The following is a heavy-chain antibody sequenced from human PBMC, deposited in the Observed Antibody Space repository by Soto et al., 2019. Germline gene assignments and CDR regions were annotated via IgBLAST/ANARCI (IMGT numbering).Heavy chain of an antibody. Sequence: EVQLVESGGVVVQPGGSLRLSCAASGFTFGDYTMHWVRQAPGKGLEWVSLINWDGGSTYYADSVNGRFTISRDNSKNSLYLQMNTLRTEDTAFYYCAKDIAGSGWYSLDYWGQGTQVTVSS. D-gene: IGHD6-19*01. CDR1: GFTFGDYT. J-gene: IGHJ4*02. V-gene: IGHV3-43*01. CDR3: AKDIAGSGWYSLDY. CDR2: INWDGGST.